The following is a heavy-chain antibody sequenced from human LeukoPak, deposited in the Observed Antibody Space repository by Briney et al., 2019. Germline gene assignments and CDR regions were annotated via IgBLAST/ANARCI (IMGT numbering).Heavy chain of an antibody. Sequence: PGGSLSLSCAASGFTFSSYAMSWVRQAPGKGLEWVSGISGSGGGTYYADSVKGRFTISRDNSKNTLYLQMNSLRVEDTAVYYCAKDRCSSSWYWDYWGQGTLVTPSS. V-gene: IGHV3-23*01. D-gene: IGHD6-13*01. CDR2: ISGSGGGT. CDR3: AKDRCSSSWYWDY. CDR1: GFTFSSYA. J-gene: IGHJ4*02.